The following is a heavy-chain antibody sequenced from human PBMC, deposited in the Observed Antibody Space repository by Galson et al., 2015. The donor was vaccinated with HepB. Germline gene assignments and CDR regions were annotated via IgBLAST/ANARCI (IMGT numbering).Heavy chain of an antibody. D-gene: IGHD3-10*01. CDR1: GGSISSGGYY. J-gene: IGHJ5*02. CDR2: IYYSGST. Sequence: TLSLTCTVSGGSISSGGYYWSWIRQHPGKGLEWIGYIYYSGSTYYNPSLKSRVTISVDTSKNQFSLKLSSVTAADTAVYYCARGRRYYGSGAPSNWFDPWGQGTLVTVSS. CDR3: ARGRRYYGSGAPSNWFDP. V-gene: IGHV4-31*03.